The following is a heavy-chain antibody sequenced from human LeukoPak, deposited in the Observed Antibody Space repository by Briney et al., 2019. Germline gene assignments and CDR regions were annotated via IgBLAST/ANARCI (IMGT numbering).Heavy chain of an antibody. CDR3: ARVIRYCSSTSCSYYFDY. D-gene: IGHD2-2*01. CDR1: GYTFTSYD. J-gene: IGHJ4*02. Sequence: ASVKVSCKASGYTFTSYDINWVRQATGQGLKWMGWMNPNSGNTGYAQKFQGRVTITRNTSISTAYMELSSLRSEDTAVYYCARVIRYCSSTSCSYYFDYWGQGTLVTVSS. V-gene: IGHV1-8*03. CDR2: MNPNSGNT.